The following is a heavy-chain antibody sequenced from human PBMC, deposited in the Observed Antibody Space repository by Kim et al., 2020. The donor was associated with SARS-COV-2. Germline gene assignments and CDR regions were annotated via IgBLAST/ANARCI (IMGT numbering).Heavy chain of an antibody. J-gene: IGHJ6*02. D-gene: IGHD5-18*01. CDR3: AKDRGYTGLDLYGIDV. Sequence: GGSLRLSCVASGFALKNYAMNWVRQAPGKGLEWVATISGSGGSAYYADSVTGRFTISKDNSKDTLYLQMNTLRVDDTAVYFCAKDRGYTGLDLYGIDVWGQGTTVTVSS. V-gene: IGHV3-23*01. CDR1: GFALKNYA. CDR2: ISGSGGSA.